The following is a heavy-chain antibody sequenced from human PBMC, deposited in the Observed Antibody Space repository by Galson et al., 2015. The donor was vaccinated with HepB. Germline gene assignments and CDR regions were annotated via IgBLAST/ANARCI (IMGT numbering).Heavy chain of an antibody. Sequence: SVKVSCKASVYTFTTYDFNWVRQATGQGPEWMGWRNPISGNTGYAQKFQGRVTMTRDASISTIYMELSSLRSEDTAVYYCTRGPRNYGFDYWGQGTLVTVSS. CDR2: RNPISGNT. V-gene: IGHV1-8*01. CDR3: TRGPRNYGFDY. D-gene: IGHD1-7*01. J-gene: IGHJ4*02. CDR1: VYTFTTYD.